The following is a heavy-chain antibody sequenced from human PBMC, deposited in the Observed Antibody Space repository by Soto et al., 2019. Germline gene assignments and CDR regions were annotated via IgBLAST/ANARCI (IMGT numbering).Heavy chain of an antibody. J-gene: IGHJ4*02. CDR2: ISYAGSNK. CDR1: GFTFSSYA. D-gene: IGHD3-16*01. V-gene: IGHV3-30-3*01. CDR3: ARETVGGGFAY. Sequence: QVQLVESGGGVVQPGRSLRLSCAASGFTFSSYAMHWVRQAPGKGLEWVAVISYAGSNKYYADSVKGRFTISRDNSKNTLYLQMNSLRAEDTAVYYCARETVGGGFAYWGQGTLVTVSS.